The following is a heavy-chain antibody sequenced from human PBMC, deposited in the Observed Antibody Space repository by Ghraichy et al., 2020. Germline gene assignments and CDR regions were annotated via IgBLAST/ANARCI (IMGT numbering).Heavy chain of an antibody. CDR1: GFTFSSYS. CDR2: ISSSSSYI. D-gene: IGHD1-7*01. V-gene: IGHV3-21*01. CDR3: ARDMGAGTTYGMDV. J-gene: IGHJ6*02. Sequence: GGSLRLSCAASGFTFSSYSMNWVRQAPGKGLEWVSSISSSSSYIYYADSVKGRFTISRDNAKNSLYLQMNSLRAEDTAVYYCARDMGAGTTYGMDVWGQGTTVTVSS.